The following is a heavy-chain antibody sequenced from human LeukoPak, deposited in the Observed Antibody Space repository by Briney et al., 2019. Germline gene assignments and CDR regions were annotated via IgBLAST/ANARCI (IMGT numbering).Heavy chain of an antibody. J-gene: IGHJ4*02. CDR3: AGVALAARCATCYFDY. D-gene: IGHD5-24*01. Sequence: GSLRLSCAASGFTFSSYSMNWIRQPPVKGLEWIGEINHSGGTNYNPSLKSRVTISVDTSKKQFSLKLSSVTAADTAVYYCAGVALAARCATCYFDYWGQGTLVTVSS. CDR2: INHSGGT. V-gene: IGHV4-34*08. CDR1: GFTFSSYS.